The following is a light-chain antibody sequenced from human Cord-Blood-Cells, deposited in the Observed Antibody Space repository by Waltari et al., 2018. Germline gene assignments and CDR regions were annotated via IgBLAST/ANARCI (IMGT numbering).Light chain of an antibody. Sequence: DIQMTQSPSSLSASVGDRVTITCRASQSISSYLNWYQQKPGKAPKLLIYAASSLQSGVPSRFSGSGSGTDFTLTISSLQPEDFATYYCQQSYSTPWTLGQGTKVELK. CDR1: QSISSY. J-gene: IGKJ1*01. CDR2: AAS. CDR3: QQSYSTPWT. V-gene: IGKV1-39*01.